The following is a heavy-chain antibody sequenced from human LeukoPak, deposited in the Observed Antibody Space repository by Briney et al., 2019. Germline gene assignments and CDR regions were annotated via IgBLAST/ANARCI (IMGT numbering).Heavy chain of an antibody. CDR2: VSYEGTIK. J-gene: IGHJ5*01. CDR3: AREKFDS. V-gene: IGHV3-30*14. Sequence: PGGSLRLSCAASGFAFSNFAMHWVRQAPGKGLEWVAVVSYEGTIKYYTDSAKGRFTISRDNSANIISLQMNNLTTDDTATYYCAREKFDSWGQGVLVIVSS. CDR1: GFAFSNFA.